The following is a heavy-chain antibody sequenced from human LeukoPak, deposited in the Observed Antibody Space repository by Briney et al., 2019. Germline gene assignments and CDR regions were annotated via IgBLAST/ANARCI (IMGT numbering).Heavy chain of an antibody. J-gene: IGHJ6*03. CDR2: IRYDGSNK. D-gene: IGHD3-3*01. Sequence: PGGSLRLSCAASGFTFSSYGMHWVRQAPGKGLEWVAFIRYDGSNKYYADSVKGRFTISRDNSKNTLYPQMNGLRVEDTAVYYCAKSDSFGPNPYYYYYYMDVWGKGTTVSVSS. CDR3: AKSDSFGPNPYYYYYYMDV. V-gene: IGHV3-30*02. CDR1: GFTFSSYG.